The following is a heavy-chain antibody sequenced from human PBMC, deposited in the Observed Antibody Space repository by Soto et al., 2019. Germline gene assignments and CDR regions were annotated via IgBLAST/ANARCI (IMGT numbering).Heavy chain of an antibody. Sequence: GGSLRLSCAASGFTFSSYAMSWVRQAPGEGLEWVSTITDTGGDAKYADSVRGRFTISSDNSKKTLYLQMTSLRADDSAVYFCASGSKDSYPGSRIFDFWGRGTLVTVSS. V-gene: IGHV3-23*01. D-gene: IGHD3-10*01. J-gene: IGHJ4*02. CDR2: ITDTGGDA. CDR1: GFTFSSYA. CDR3: ASGSKDSYPGSRIFDF.